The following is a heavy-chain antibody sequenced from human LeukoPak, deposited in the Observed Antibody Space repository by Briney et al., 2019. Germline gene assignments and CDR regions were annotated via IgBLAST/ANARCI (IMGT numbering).Heavy chain of an antibody. V-gene: IGHV1-2*02. CDR1: GYTFTGYY. CDR3: ARVAPGRQLVL. J-gene: IGHJ5*02. CDR2: INPNSGGT. Sequence: ASVKVSCKASGYTFTGYYMHWVRQAPGQGLEWMGLINPNSGGTNYAQKFQGRVTMTRDTSISTAYMELSRVRSDDTAVYYCARVAPGRQLVLWGQGTXVTVSS. D-gene: IGHD3-10*01.